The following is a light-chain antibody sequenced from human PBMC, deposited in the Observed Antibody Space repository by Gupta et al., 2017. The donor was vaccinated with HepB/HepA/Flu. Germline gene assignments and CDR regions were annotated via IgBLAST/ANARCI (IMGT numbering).Light chain of an antibody. Sequence: GAPGQWITISCTGPSSYVWAYNFVSWFQQHPGKAPKLMIDEVTKRPSGVSTRFSGSKSGNTASMTISGLQAEDEAYYYCGSFAGTINVVFGGGTELTVL. CDR3: GSFAGTINVV. CDR2: EVT. V-gene: IGLV2-23*02. CDR1: SSYVWAYNF. J-gene: IGLJ2*01.